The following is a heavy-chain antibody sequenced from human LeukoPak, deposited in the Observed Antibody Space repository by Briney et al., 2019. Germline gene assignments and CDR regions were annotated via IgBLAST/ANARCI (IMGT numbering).Heavy chain of an antibody. V-gene: IGHV1-69*06. CDR1: GGTFSSYA. Sequence: GASVKVSCKASGGTFSSYAISWVRQAPGQGLEWMGGIILIFGTANYAQKFQGRVTITADKSTSTAYMELSSLRSEDTAVYYCARRSGYSYGSGTGFFDYWGQGTLVTVSS. CDR2: IILIFGTA. D-gene: IGHD5-18*01. CDR3: ARRSGYSYGSGTGFFDY. J-gene: IGHJ4*02.